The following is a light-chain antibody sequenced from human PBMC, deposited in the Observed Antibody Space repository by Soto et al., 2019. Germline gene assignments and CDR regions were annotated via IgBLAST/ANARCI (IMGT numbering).Light chain of an antibody. V-gene: IGKV3-20*01. CDR3: HKYGPSPLT. Sequence: EIVLTQSPGTLSLSPGERATLSCRASQSVASSFIAWFQQKPGQPPRLLIYTASSRAPGIPDRFSGGGSGAGVAGRRRRLGPEDFAVYYCHKYGPSPLTFGGGTKVEIK. CDR1: QSVASSF. J-gene: IGKJ4*01. CDR2: TAS.